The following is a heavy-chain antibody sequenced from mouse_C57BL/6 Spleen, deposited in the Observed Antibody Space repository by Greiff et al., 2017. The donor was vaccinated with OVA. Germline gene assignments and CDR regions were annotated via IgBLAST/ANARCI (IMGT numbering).Heavy chain of an antibody. Sequence: QVQLQQPGAELVRPGSSVKLSCKASGYTFPSYWMHWVKQRPIQGLEWIGNIDPSDSETHYNQKFKDKATLTVDKSSSTAYMQLSSLTSEDSAVYYCARWSYDYAWFAYWGQGTLVTVSA. CDR2: IDPSDSET. J-gene: IGHJ3*01. CDR3: ARWSYDYAWFAY. D-gene: IGHD2-4*01. CDR1: GYTFPSYW. V-gene: IGHV1-52*01.